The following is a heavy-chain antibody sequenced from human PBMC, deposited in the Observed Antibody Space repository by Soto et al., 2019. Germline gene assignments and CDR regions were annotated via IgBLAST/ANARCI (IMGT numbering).Heavy chain of an antibody. CDR3: ARRYGSCFDY. V-gene: IGHV4-59*08. CDR1: GDSIRKYY. Sequence: PXXTLSLPFTVSGDSIRKYYWGRSRQPQGKGLEWMWYIYYSGSTNYKPSLKSRVTISVDTSKNQFSLKLSSVTAADTAVYYCARRYGSCFDYWGQGTLVTVCS. D-gene: IGHD5-18*01. J-gene: IGHJ4*02. CDR2: IYYSGST.